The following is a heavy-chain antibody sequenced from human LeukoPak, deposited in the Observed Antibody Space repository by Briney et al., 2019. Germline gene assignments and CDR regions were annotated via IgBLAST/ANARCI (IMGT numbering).Heavy chain of an antibody. CDR1: GYTFTSYG. D-gene: IGHD3-3*01. CDR3: ARDADYDFWSGSNWFDP. V-gene: IGHV1-18*01. CDR2: ISAYNGNT. J-gene: IGHJ5*02. Sequence: ASVKVSSKASGYTFTSYGISWVRQDPGQGLEWMGWISAYNGNTNYAQKLQGRVTMTTDTSTSTAYMELRSLRSDDTAVYYCARDADYDFWSGSNWFDPWGQGTLVTVSS.